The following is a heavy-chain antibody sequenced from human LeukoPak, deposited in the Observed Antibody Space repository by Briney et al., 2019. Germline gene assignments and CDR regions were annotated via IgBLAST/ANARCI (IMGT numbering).Heavy chain of an antibody. J-gene: IGHJ6*02. Sequence: GGSLRLSCAASGFTVSSTYMSWVRQAPGKGLEWVSVIFSDGSTYYADSVKGRFTISRDNAKNSLYLQMNSLRAEDTAVYYCARDGQESYYGMDVWGQGTTVTVSS. CDR2: IFSDGST. CDR3: ARDGQESYYGMDV. D-gene: IGHD3-10*01. V-gene: IGHV3-53*01. CDR1: GFTVSSTY.